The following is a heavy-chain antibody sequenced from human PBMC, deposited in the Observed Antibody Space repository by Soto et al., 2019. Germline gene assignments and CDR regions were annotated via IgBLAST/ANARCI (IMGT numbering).Heavy chain of an antibody. CDR1: GYTFFSYG. Sequence: QVKLEQSGAEVKKPGASVKVSCKASGYTFFSYGITWVRQAPGQGLEWMGWVSGYNGHTNYAQKFQGRVTMTRDISTNTAYMELRNLRSDDTAVYYCARLVGPTSSDNWFDPWGQGTLVTVSS. CDR3: ARLVGPTSSDNWFDP. CDR2: VSGYNGHT. J-gene: IGHJ5*02. V-gene: IGHV1-18*01. D-gene: IGHD1-26*01.